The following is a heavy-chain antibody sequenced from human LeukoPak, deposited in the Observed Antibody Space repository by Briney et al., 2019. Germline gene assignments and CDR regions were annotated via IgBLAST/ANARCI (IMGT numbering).Heavy chain of an antibody. CDR3: ARSLGDD. V-gene: IGHV3-7*01. D-gene: IGHD3-16*01. CDR2: INQNGREK. Sequence: GGYLRLSCEVSGLTFSTYWMTWVRQAPGKGLEWVASINQNGREKYYVDSVKGRFTISRDNAKDSLYLQTNSLRDEDTAVYYCARSLGDDWGQGTLVTVSS. CDR1: GLTFSTYW. J-gene: IGHJ4*02.